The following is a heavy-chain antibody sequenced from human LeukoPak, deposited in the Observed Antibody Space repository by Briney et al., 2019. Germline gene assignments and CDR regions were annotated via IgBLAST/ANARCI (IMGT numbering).Heavy chain of an antibody. Sequence: SETLSLTCTVSGGSISSYYWSWIRQPPGKGLEWIGEINHSGSTNYNPSLKSRVTISVDTSKNQFSLKLSSVTAADTAVYYCARRLLRYFDWLLWTAYFDYWGQGTLVTVSS. J-gene: IGHJ4*02. D-gene: IGHD3-9*01. CDR1: GGSISSYY. CDR3: ARRLLRYFDWLLWTAYFDY. V-gene: IGHV4-34*01. CDR2: INHSGST.